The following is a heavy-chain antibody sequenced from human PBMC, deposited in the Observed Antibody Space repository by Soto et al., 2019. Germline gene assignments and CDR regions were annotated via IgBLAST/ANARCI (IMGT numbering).Heavy chain of an antibody. J-gene: IGHJ6*04. V-gene: IGHV3-23*01. CDR2: ISGSGGST. Sequence: PGGCLRLSCAASGFTFSSYAMSWVRQAPGKGLEWVSAISGSGGSTYYADSVKGRFTISRDNSKNTLYLQMNSLRAEDTAVYYCAKDTPDLYYGSGSYYLELDVWGNGTAVTASS. CDR1: GFTFSSYA. D-gene: IGHD3-10*01. CDR3: AKDTPDLYYGSGSYYLELDV.